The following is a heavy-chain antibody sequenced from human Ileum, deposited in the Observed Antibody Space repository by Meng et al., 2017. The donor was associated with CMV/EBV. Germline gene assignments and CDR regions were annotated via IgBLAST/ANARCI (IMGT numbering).Heavy chain of an antibody. CDR1: GFTFSTSW. Sequence: GESLKISCAASGFTFSTSWMSWVRQAPGRGLEWVANIKQDGSDKFYVGSVEGRFTVSRDNTKNTLYLQMNSLRVEDTAIYYCAKHDYDFWTGYNLYFGYWGQGAVVTVSS. CDR2: IKQDGSDK. CDR3: AKHDYDFWTGYNLYFGY. V-gene: IGHV3-7*03. J-gene: IGHJ4*02. D-gene: IGHD3-3*01.